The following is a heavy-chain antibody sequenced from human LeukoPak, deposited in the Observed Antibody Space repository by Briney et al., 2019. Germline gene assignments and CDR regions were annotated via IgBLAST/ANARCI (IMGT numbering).Heavy chain of an antibody. CDR2: INPNSGGT. J-gene: IGHJ4*02. D-gene: IGHD6-19*01. CDR3: ARVGAVAGRRVGYFDY. Sequence: ASVKVSCKASGYPFTGYYMHWVRHAPGQGLEWMGWINPNSGGTNYAQKFQGRVTMTRDTSISTAYMELSRLRSDDTAVYYCARVGAVAGRRVGYFDYWGQGTLVTVSS. CDR1: GYPFTGYY. V-gene: IGHV1-2*02.